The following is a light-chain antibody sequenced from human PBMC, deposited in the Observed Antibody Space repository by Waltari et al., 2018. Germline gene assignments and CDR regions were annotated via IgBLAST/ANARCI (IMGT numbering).Light chain of an antibody. CDR2: RNI. J-gene: IGLJ1*01. CDR1: SNLGSNF. V-gene: IGLV1-47*01. CDR3: ASWDDSHYV. Sequence: SNLGSNFLYWYQQFPQTAPKLLIYRNIERPSGVPERFSASKSGTSASLVISGVRSEDEAIYYCASWDDSHYVFGPGTTVTVL.